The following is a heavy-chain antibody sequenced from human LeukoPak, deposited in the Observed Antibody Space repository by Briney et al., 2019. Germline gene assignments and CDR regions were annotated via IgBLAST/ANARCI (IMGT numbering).Heavy chain of an antibody. J-gene: IGHJ4*02. CDR3: ARGIGAAAGDY. Sequence: MPSETLSLTCAVYGGSFSGYYWSWIRQPPGKGLEWIGEINHSGSTNYNPSLKSRVTISVDTSKNQFSLKLSSVTAADTAVYYCARGIGAAAGDYWGQGTLVTVSS. V-gene: IGHV4-34*01. D-gene: IGHD6-13*01. CDR1: GGSFSGYY. CDR2: INHSGST.